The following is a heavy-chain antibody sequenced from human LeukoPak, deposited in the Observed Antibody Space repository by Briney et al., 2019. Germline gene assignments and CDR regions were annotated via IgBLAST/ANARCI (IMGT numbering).Heavy chain of an antibody. D-gene: IGHD2-21*01. J-gene: IGHJ4*02. V-gene: IGHV1-58*02. CDR2: IVVGSGNT. CDR1: GFTFTSSA. Sequence: SVKVSCKASGFTFTSSAMQWVRQARGQRLEWIGWIVVGSGNTNYAQKFQERVTITRDMSTSTAYVELSSLRSEDTAVYYCAAAGRIINCGGDCWGQGTLVTVSS. CDR3: AAAGRIINCGGDC.